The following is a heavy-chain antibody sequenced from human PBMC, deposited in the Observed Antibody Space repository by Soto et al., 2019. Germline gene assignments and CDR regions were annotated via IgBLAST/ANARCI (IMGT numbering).Heavy chain of an antibody. CDR2: IYYSGST. J-gene: IGHJ3*02. Sequence: SETLSLTCTVSGGSISSYYWSWIRQPPGKGLEWIGYIYYSGSTNYNPSLKSRVTISVDTSKNQFSLKLSSVTAADTAVYYCARHTILTGFTAFEIWGQGTMVTVSS. D-gene: IGHD3-9*01. V-gene: IGHV4-59*08. CDR3: ARHTILTGFTAFEI. CDR1: GGSISSYY.